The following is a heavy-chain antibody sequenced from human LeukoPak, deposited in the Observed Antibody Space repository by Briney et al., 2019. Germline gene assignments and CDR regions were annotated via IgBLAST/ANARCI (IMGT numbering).Heavy chain of an antibody. CDR1: GFTFSSSW. Sequence: GGSLRLSCAASGFTFSSSWMRWVRRAPGRGLVWVSQINIDGSSSNYADSVKGRFTISRDNAKNTLYLQMSGLRDEDTAIYYCVRDYNGIDYWGQGTLVTVSS. J-gene: IGHJ4*02. V-gene: IGHV3-74*01. CDR3: VRDYNGIDY. D-gene: IGHD1-14*01. CDR2: INIDGSSS.